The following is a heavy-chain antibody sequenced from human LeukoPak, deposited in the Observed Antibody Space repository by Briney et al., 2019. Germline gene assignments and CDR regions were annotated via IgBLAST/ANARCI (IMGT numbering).Heavy chain of an antibody. J-gene: IGHJ6*03. CDR1: GFTFSSYW. D-gene: IGHD6-13*01. CDR2: IKQDGSEK. V-gene: IGHV3-7*01. CDR3: ARDLYSSSWYYYYYYYMDV. Sequence: PGGSLRLSCAASGFTFSSYWMSWVRQAPGKGLEWVANIKQDGSEKYYVDSVKGRFTISRDNAKNSLYLQMNSLRAEDTAVYYCARDLYSSSWYYYYYYYMDVWGKGTTVTISS.